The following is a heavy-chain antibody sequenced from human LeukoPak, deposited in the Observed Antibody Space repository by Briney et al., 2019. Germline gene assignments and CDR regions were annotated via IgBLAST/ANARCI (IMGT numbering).Heavy chain of an antibody. CDR2: ISYDGSNK. CDR1: GFTFSSYG. V-gene: IGHV3-30*03. Sequence: GGSLRLSCAASGFTFSSYGMHWVRQAPGKGLEWVAVISYDGSNKYYADSVKGRFTISRDNSKNTLYLQMNSLRAEDTAVYYCARVTGLDAFDIWGQGTMVTVSS. CDR3: ARVTGLDAFDI. J-gene: IGHJ3*02. D-gene: IGHD2-8*02.